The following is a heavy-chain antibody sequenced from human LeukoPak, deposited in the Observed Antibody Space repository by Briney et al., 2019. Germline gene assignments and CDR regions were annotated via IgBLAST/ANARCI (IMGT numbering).Heavy chain of an antibody. Sequence: GGSLRLSCAASGFTFSSYSMNWVRQAPGKGLEWVSYISHSVSTIYYADSVKGRFTISRDNAKNSLYLQMNSLRAEDTAVYYCARVMEYYYYYMDVWGKGTTVTVSS. D-gene: IGHD3-10*01. CDR2: ISHSVSTI. CDR3: ARVMEYYYYYMDV. CDR1: GFTFSSYS. V-gene: IGHV3-48*04. J-gene: IGHJ6*03.